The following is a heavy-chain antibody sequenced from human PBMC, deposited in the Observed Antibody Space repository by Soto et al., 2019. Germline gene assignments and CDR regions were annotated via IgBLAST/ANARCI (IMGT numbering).Heavy chain of an antibody. D-gene: IGHD3-10*01. CDR2: ISYDGSNK. CDR3: ANGLSDYYGSGSYYNGPFYFDY. V-gene: IGHV3-30*18. CDR1: GFTFSSYG. J-gene: IGHJ4*02. Sequence: PGGSLRLSCAASGFTFSSYGMHWVRQAPGKGLEWVAVISYDGSNKYYADSVKGRFTISRDNSKNTLYLQMNSLRAEDTAVYYCANGLSDYYGSGSYYNGPFYFDYWGQGTLVTVSS.